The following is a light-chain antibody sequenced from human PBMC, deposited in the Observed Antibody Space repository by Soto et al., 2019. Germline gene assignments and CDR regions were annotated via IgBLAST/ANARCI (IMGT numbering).Light chain of an antibody. J-gene: IGLJ2*01. V-gene: IGLV1-36*01. CDR2: YDD. Sequence: QSVLTQPPSVSAAPGQRVTISCSGSRSNIGDNAVNLYQQLPGKAPKLLIYYDDLLPSGVSDRFSGSKSGTSASLAISGLQSEDEADYYCAVWDDSLNGPVFGGGTKLTVL. CDR3: AVWDDSLNGPV. CDR1: RSNIGDNA.